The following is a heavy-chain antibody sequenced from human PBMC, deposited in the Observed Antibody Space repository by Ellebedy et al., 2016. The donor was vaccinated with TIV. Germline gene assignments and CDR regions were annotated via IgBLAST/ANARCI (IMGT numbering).Heavy chain of an antibody. J-gene: IGHJ4*02. CDR1: GYFFPTYW. V-gene: IGHV5-51*01. CDR2: IYPGDSYT. D-gene: IGHD3-16*01. CDR3: ARHPNYDTYYFDY. Sequence: GESLKISCKGSGYFFPTYWIGWVRQMPGKGLEWMGIIYPGDSYTRYSPSFHGQVTISADKSISTAYLQWSSLRASDTAMYYCARHPNYDTYYFDYWGQGTLVTVSS.